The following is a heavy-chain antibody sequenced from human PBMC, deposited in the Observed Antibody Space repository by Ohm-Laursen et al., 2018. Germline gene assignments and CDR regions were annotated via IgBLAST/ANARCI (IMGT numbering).Heavy chain of an antibody. D-gene: IGHD2-15*01. J-gene: IGHJ6*02. CDR3: AREAIRCSSGTCHYYYGMDV. V-gene: IGHV1-69*17. CDR1: GGTFSSYA. Sequence: SSVKVSCNASGGTFSSYALHWVRQAPGQGLEWMGGIIPIVGIRNYTQRFQGRVTITADKSTSTAYMELSSLRFEDTAVYYCAREAIRCSSGTCHYYYGMDVWGQGTTVTVSS. CDR2: IIPIVGIR.